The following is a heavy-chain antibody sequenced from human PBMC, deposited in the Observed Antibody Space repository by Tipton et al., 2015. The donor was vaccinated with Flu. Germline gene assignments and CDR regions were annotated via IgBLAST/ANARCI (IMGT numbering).Heavy chain of an antibody. V-gene: IGHV4-59*01. CDR2: IYYSGST. CDR1: GESISDYY. J-gene: IGHJ4*02. D-gene: IGHD2-2*01. Sequence: TLSLTCTVSGESISDYYWSWIRQSPGKGLEYIGDIYYSGSTNYNPSLKSRVTISVDTSKNQFSLKLSSVTAADTAVYYCARGDCSSTSCLDYWGQGTLVTVSS. CDR3: ARGDCSSTSCLDY.